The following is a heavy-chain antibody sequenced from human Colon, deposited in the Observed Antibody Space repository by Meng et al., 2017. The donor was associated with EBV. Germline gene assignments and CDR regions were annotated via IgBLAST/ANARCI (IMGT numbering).Heavy chain of an antibody. CDR3: ATDSSDYYIAFEY. Sequence: QVELVQSGAEVKKPGASVKVSCKAVGYTFTTYDINWVRQAPGQGLEMMGWMNPKSGDTGYVEKFQGRVTMTRDTTIDTAYMELSSLTSEDTAVYYCATDSSDYYIAFEYWGLGTLVTVSS. J-gene: IGHJ4*02. D-gene: IGHD3-10*01. V-gene: IGHV1-8*01. CDR1: GYTFTTYD. CDR2: MNPKSGDT.